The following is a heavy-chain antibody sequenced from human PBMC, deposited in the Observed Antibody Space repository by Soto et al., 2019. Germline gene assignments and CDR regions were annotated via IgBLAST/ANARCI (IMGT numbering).Heavy chain of an antibody. CDR2: ISAYNGNT. V-gene: IGHV1-18*04. J-gene: IGHJ5*02. D-gene: IGHD1-26*01. Sequence: ASVKVSCKASGYTFTSYGISWVRQAPGQGLEWMGWISAYNGNTNSAQKLQGRVTMTTDTSTSTAYMELRSLRSDDTAVYYCARAVGGVGWFDPWGQGALVTVSS. CDR1: GYTFTSYG. CDR3: ARAVGGVGWFDP.